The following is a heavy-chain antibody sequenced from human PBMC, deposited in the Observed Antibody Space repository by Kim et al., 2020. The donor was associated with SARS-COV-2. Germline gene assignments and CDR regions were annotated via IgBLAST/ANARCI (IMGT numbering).Heavy chain of an antibody. D-gene: IGHD6-13*01. J-gene: IGHJ6*02. CDR3: ARAGYSSSWYLGYYYYGMDV. CDR2: IYYSGST. Sequence: SETLSLTCTVSGGSISSSSYYWGWIRQPPGKGLEWIGSIYYSGSTYYNPSLKSRVTISVDTSKNQFSLKLSSVTAADTAVYYCARAGYSSSWYLGYYYYGMDVWGQGTTVTVSS. CDR1: GGSISSSSYY. V-gene: IGHV4-39*01.